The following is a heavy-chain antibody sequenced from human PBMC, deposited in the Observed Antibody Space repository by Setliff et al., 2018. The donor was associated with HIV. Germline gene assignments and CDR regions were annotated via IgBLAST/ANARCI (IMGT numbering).Heavy chain of an antibody. Sequence: SETLSLTCTVSGGSISSRSYYWGWIRQPPGKGLEWIGYIYYYSGSTYYNPSLKSRVTISVDTSKNQFSLKLSSVTAADTAVYYCARQSTTSRDFDSWGQGTLVTVSS. V-gene: IGHV4-39*01. D-gene: IGHD2-2*01. J-gene: IGHJ4*02. CDR1: GGSISSRSYY. CDR3: ARQSTTSRDFDS. CDR2: IYYYSGST.